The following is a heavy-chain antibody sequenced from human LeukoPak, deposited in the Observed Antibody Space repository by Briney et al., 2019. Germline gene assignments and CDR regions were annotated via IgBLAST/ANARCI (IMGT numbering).Heavy chain of an antibody. D-gene: IGHD3-9*01. CDR2: INPNSGGT. CDR1: GYTFTGYY. J-gene: IGHJ5*02. CDR3: ARDRGDYDILTGYYMGVWFDP. V-gene: IGHV1-2*02. Sequence: ASVTVSCKASGYTFTGYYMHWVRQAPGQGPERMGWINPNSGGTNYAQKFQGRVTMTRDTSISTAYMELSRLRSDDTAVYYCARDRGDYDILTGYYMGVWFDPWGQGTLVTVSS.